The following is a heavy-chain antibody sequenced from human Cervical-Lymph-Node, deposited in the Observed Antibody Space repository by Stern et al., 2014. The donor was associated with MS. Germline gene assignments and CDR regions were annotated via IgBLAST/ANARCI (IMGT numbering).Heavy chain of an antibody. D-gene: IGHD5-12*01. J-gene: IGHJ4*02. CDR3: ARRGDYFDS. V-gene: IGHV5-51*01. CDR2: IFPRDSDV. CDR1: GYYFSTYW. Sequence: EVQLVESGGEVKKPGESLQISCKGSGYYFSTYWIAWVRQKPGKGLEWMGIIFPRDSDVRYSPSFQGQVTISVDKSINTAYLQWSSLKSSDTAMYYCARRGDYFDSWGQGTLVTVSS.